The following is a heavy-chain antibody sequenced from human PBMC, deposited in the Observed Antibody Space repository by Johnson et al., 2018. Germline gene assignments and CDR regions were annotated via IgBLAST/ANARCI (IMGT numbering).Heavy chain of an antibody. CDR1: GFTFRSYG. CDR3: AKDIQETAMGYYYYYMDV. CDR2: ISYDGSNK. D-gene: IGHD5-18*01. Sequence: QVQLVESGGGVVQPGRSLRLSCAASGFTFRSYGMHWVRQAPGKGLEWVAVISYDGSNKYYADSVTGRFIISRDNSKNTLYLQMNILRAEDTALYYCAKDIQETAMGYYYYYMDVWGKGTTVTVSS. V-gene: IGHV3-30*18. J-gene: IGHJ6*03.